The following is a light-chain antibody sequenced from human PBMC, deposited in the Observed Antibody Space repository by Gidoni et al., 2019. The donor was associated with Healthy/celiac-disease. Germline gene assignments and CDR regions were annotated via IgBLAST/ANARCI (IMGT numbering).Light chain of an antibody. Sequence: DIQMTQSPSSLSASVGDRVTITCRASQSISSYLNWYQQKPGKAPKLLIYAASSLQSGVPSRFSGSGSGTDFTLTIRSLQPEDFATYYCQQSYSTPRPFGPXTKVEIK. V-gene: IGKV1-39*01. CDR3: QQSYSTPRP. CDR2: AAS. J-gene: IGKJ1*01. CDR1: QSISSY.